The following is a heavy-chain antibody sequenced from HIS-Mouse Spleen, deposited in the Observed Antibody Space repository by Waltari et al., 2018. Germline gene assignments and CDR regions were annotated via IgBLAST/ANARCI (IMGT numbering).Heavy chain of an antibody. CDR2: INPNSGGT. D-gene: IGHD6-13*01. J-gene: IGHJ2*01. V-gene: IGHV1-2*02. CDR3: AREIPYSSSWYDWYFDL. CDR1: GYTFTGYY. Sequence: QVQLVQSGAEVKKPGASVKVSCKASGYTFTGYYMHWVRQAPGQGLEWMGWINPNSGGTNYAQKCHGRVTMTRDTSISTAYMELSRLRSDDTAVYYCAREIPYSSSWYDWYFDLWGRGTLVTVSS.